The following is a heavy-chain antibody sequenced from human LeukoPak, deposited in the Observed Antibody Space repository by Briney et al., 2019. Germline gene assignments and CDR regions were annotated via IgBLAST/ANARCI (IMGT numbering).Heavy chain of an antibody. D-gene: IGHD3-10*01. CDR2: VHHSGST. V-gene: IGHV4-39*01. J-gene: IGHJ6*03. CDR3: ARQLYVSGSYYAPMDV. CDR1: GGSISSSNYF. Sequence: SETLSLTCSVSGGSISSSNYFWGWIRQPPGKALEWIASVHHSGSTYYNPSLKSRLTISVDTSKNQFSLKMSSVTAADTAVYFCARQLYVSGSYYAPMDVWGKGTTVTISS.